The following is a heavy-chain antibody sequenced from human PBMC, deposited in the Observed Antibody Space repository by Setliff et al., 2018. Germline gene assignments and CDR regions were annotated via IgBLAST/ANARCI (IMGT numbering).Heavy chain of an antibody. CDR3: AREGVDTRSSTDYRYYMDV. CDR1: GYTFTSSG. Sequence: ASVKVSCKASGYTFTSSGISWVRQAPGQGLEWMGWVSVYNGYIVYAQKLQGRVTMTTDTSTSTAYMELRSLRSEDTAVYFCAREGVDTRSSTDYRYYMDVWGQGTTVTVSS. CDR2: VSVYNGYI. V-gene: IGHV1-18*01. D-gene: IGHD5-18*01. J-gene: IGHJ6*03.